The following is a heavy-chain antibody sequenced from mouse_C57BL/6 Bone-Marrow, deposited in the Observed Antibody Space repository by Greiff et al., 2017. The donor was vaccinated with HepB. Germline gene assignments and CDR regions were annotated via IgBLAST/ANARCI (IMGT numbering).Heavy chain of an antibody. J-gene: IGHJ1*03. V-gene: IGHV5-9-1*02. CDR1: GFTFSSYA. CDR2: ISSGGDYI. CDR3: TRGWDGGEYWYFDV. D-gene: IGHD4-1*01. Sequence: VMLVESGEGLVKPGGSLKLSCAASGFTFSSYAMSWVRQTPEKRLEWVAYISSGGDYIYYADTVKGRFTISRDNARNTLYLQRSSLKSEDTAMYYCTRGWDGGEYWYFDVWGTGTTVTVSS.